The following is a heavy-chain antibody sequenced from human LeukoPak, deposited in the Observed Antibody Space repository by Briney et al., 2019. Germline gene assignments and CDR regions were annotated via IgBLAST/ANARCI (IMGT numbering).Heavy chain of an antibody. J-gene: IGHJ6*02. V-gene: IGHV1-69*04. CDR3: ARDGGGTSHYYYGMGV. D-gene: IGHD2-2*01. Sequence: SVKVSCKASGGTFSSYAISWVRQAPGQGLEWMGRIIHILGIANYAQKFQGRVTITADKSTSTAYMELSSLRSEDTAVYYCARDGGGTSHYYYGMGVWGPGTTVTVSS. CDR1: GGTFSSYA. CDR2: IIHILGIA.